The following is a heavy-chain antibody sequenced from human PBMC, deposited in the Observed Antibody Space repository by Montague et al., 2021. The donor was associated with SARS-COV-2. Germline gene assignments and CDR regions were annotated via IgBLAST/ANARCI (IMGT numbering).Heavy chain of an antibody. Sequence: SETLSLTCSVSGHSISSYYWSWIRQSPGKGLAWIGHIYHSGGTIXXPSLNKRVTISLDTSKNQFSLKLTTVTAADTALYYCARGYSSSYYGARWFDPWGQGTLVTVSS. D-gene: IGHD6-13*01. CDR3: ARGYSSSYYGARWFDP. J-gene: IGHJ5*02. CDR2: IYHSGGT. V-gene: IGHV4-59*01. CDR1: GHSISSYY.